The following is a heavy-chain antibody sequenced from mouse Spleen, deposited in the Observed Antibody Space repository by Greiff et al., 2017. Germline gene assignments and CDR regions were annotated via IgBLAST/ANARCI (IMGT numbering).Heavy chain of an antibody. V-gene: IGHV14-4*01. J-gene: IGHJ3*01. CDR1: GFNIKDDY. CDR3: TKRDDPVDY. D-gene: IGHD1-1*01. Sequence: VHVKQSGAELVRSGASVKLSCTASGFNIKDDYMHWVKQRPEQGLEWIGWIDPENGDTEYASKFQGKATITADTSSNTAYLQLSSLTSEDTAVYYCTKRDDPVDYWGQGTLVTVSA. CDR2: IDPENGDT.